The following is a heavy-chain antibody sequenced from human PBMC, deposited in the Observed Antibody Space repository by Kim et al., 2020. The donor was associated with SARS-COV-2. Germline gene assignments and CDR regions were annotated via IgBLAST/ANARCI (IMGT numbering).Heavy chain of an antibody. J-gene: IGHJ4*02. CDR1: GGTFSSYA. CDR2: IIPIFGTA. CDR3: ARDGIPYDSSGYYYWPLDY. Sequence: SVKVSCKASGGTFSSYAISWVRQAPGQGLEWMGGIIPIFGTANYAQKFQGRVTITADESTSTAYMELSSLRSEDTAVYYCARDGIPYDSSGYYYWPLDYWGQGTLVTVSS. D-gene: IGHD3-22*01. V-gene: IGHV1-69*13.